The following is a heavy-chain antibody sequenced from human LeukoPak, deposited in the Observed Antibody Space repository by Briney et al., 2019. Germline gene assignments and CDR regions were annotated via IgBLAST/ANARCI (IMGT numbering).Heavy chain of an antibody. CDR1: GHSISNYY. V-gene: IGHV4-4*07. D-gene: IGHD5-12*01. Sequence: SETLSLTCTVSGHSISNYYWTWLRQPAAKGLEWIGRIYTSGSTYYNPSLKSRVTISVDTSKNQFSLKLSSVTAADTAVYYCARETWRGGYFDYWGQGTLVTVSS. CDR2: IYTSGST. J-gene: IGHJ4*02. CDR3: ARETWRGGYFDY.